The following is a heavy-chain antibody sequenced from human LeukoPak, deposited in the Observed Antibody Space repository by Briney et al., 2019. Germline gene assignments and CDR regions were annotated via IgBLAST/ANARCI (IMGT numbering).Heavy chain of an antibody. D-gene: IGHD1-26*01. V-gene: IGHV4-61*02. J-gene: IGHJ4*02. CDR1: GGSISSASYY. CDR2: IYTSGST. Sequence: SETLSLTCTVSGGSISSASYYWSWIRQPAGKGLEWIGRIYTSGSTNYNPSLKSRVTIPVDTSKNQFSLKLSSVTAADTAVYYCARAIVGATADWGQGTLVTVSS. CDR3: ARAIVGATAD.